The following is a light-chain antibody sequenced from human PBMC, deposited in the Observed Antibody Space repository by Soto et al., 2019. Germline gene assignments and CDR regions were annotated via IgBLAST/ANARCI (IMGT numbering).Light chain of an antibody. Sequence: IVLTQSPGTLSLSPGERTTLSCRASQSISRYLAWYQQKPGQGPRLLIYGASSRATGTTDRFSGSGSGTDFTLTINRLEPEDFALYYCQQYGSSPPTFGQGTKVDIK. V-gene: IGKV3-20*01. CDR2: GAS. J-gene: IGKJ1*01. CDR1: QSISRY. CDR3: QQYGSSPPT.